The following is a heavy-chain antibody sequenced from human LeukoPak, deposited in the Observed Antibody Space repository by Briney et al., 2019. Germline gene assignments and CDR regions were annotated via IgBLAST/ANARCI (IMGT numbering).Heavy chain of an antibody. J-gene: IGHJ4*02. Sequence: VGSLRLSCAASGFTFSDYSMNWVRQAPGKGLEWVSSISSSSSYIYYADSVKGRFTISRDNAKNSLYLQMNSLRAEVTAVYYCAREMRIFGVVIIRVYYSDYCGQGTLVTVSS. V-gene: IGHV3-21*01. CDR3: AREMRIFGVVIIRVYYSDY. CDR2: ISSSSSYI. D-gene: IGHD3-3*01. CDR1: GFTFSDYS.